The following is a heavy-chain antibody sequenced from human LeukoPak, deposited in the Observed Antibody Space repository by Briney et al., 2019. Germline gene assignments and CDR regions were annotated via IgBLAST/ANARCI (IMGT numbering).Heavy chain of an antibody. CDR3: ARDSARGYSYGYNAFDI. J-gene: IGHJ3*02. CDR1: GYNFRNYG. CDR2: ITACNGNT. V-gene: IGHV1-18*01. D-gene: IGHD5-18*01. Sequence: GASVTVSCKASGYNFRNYGIDWVRQAPRQGLEWMGWITACNGNTNYAQKVQGRVTMTTDTSTSTAYMELRSLRSDDTAVYFCARDSARGYSYGYNAFDIWGQGTMVTVSS.